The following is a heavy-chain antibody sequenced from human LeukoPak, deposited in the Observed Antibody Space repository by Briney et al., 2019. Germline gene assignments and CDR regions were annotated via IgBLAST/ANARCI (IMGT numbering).Heavy chain of an antibody. D-gene: IGHD2-8*02. Sequence: PSETLSLTCTVSGGPISSYYWSWIRQPPGKGLEWIGYIYYSGSTNYNPSLKSRVTISVDTSKNQFSLKLSSVTAADTAVYYCARHFTDDAFDIWGQGTMVTVSS. CDR3: ARHFTDDAFDI. CDR1: GGPISSYY. CDR2: IYYSGST. V-gene: IGHV4-59*01. J-gene: IGHJ3*02.